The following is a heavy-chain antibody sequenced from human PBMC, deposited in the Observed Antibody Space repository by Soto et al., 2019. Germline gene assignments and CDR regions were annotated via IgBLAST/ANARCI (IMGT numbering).Heavy chain of an antibody. CDR2: ISGGGGST. J-gene: IGHJ4*02. CDR1: GFSFAGYA. D-gene: IGHD3-9*01. V-gene: IGHV3-23*01. CDR3: AKTETFNGYYKAFDY. Sequence: GGSLRLSCAASGFSFAGYALTWVRLAPGKGLEWVASISGGGGSTYYADSVKGRFSISRDNSNRMVYLQMGSLTAGDTAVYYCAKTETFNGYYKAFDYWGQGTRVTVSS.